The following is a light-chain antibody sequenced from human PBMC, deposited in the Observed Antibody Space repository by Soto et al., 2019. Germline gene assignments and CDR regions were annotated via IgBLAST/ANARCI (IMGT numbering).Light chain of an antibody. J-gene: IGKJ2*01. CDR3: QQYSIWPYT. CDR2: GAS. Sequence: EIVMTQSPATLSVSPGERATLSCRASQSISSNLAWYQQKPGQAPRLLIYGASTRATGIPARFSGSGSGTEFTRTISRLQSEDFAVYYCQQYSIWPYTFGQGTKLEIK. CDR1: QSISSN. V-gene: IGKV3-15*01.